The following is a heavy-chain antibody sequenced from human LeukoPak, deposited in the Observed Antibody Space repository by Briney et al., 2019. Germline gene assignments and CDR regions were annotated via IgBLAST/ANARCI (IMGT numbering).Heavy chain of an antibody. Sequence: GGSLRHSCAASGFTFSSYARHWVRQAPGKGLEWVAVISYDGSNKYYADSVKGRFTISRDNAENSLYLQMNSLRAEDTAVYYCARGGGGVATEFDYWGQGTLVTVSS. CDR2: ISYDGSNK. J-gene: IGHJ4*02. CDR1: GFTFSSYA. CDR3: ARGGGGVATEFDY. V-gene: IGHV3-30*04. D-gene: IGHD5-12*01.